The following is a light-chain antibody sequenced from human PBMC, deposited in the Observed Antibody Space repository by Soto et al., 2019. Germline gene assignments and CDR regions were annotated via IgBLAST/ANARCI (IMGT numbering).Light chain of an antibody. V-gene: IGKV1-5*01. J-gene: IGKJ2*01. CDR1: QSISNW. CDR3: QQYNSYSLF. CDR2: GAS. Sequence: DIQMTQSPSTLSASVGDRVTITCRASQSISNWLAWYQQKPGKAPKLLIYGASSLESGVPSRFSGSGSGKEFTLTISSLQPDDFATYYCQQYNSYSLFFGQGTKLEIK.